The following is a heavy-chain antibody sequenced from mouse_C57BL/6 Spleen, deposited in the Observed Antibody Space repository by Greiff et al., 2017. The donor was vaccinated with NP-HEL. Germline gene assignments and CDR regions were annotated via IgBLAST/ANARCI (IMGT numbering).Heavy chain of an antibody. CDR3: ARKIYYDYDEGFDY. D-gene: IGHD2-4*01. Sequence: VKLLESDAELVKPGASVKISCKVSGYTFTDHTIHWMKQRPEQGLEWIGYIYPRDGSTKYNEKFKGKATLTADKSSSTAYMQLNSLTSEDSAVYCCARKIYYDYDEGFDYWGQGTTLTVSS. CDR1: GYTFTDHT. CDR2: IYPRDGST. V-gene: IGHV1-78*01. J-gene: IGHJ2*01.